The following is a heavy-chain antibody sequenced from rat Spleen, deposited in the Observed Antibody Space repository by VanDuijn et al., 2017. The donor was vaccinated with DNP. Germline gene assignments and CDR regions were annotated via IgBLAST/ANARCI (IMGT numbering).Heavy chain of an antibody. Sequence: EVQLVESGGDLVQPGRSLKLSCVASGFTFNNYWMTWIRHVPGKGLEWVASITSSGGSTNYRDSVSGRFTVSRDDSTSTLYLQMDSLRSEDTATYYCTRGGTYYFDYWGQGVLVTVSS. CDR3: TRGGTYYFDY. CDR2: ITSSGGST. J-gene: IGHJ2*01. V-gene: IGHV5-31*01. CDR1: GFTFNNYW. D-gene: IGHD4-3*01.